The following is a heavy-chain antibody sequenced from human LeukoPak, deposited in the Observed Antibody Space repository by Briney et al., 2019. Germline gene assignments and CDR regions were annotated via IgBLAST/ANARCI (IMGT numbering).Heavy chain of an antibody. V-gene: IGHV4-59*08. Sequence: SETLSLTCTVSGGSINNFYWSWIRQSPGKGLEWIGYVHSSGRTDYNPSLRSRVPMSADTSKSQLSLRLTSVTAADTAVYFCARHDEECPGEYCFLLSFDYWGPGSLVTVSS. J-gene: IGHJ4*01. D-gene: IGHD2-8*02. CDR1: GGSINNFY. CDR2: VHSSGRT. CDR3: ARHDEECPGEYCFLLSFDY.